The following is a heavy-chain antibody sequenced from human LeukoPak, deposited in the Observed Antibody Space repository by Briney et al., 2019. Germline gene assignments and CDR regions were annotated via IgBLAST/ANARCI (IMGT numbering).Heavy chain of an antibody. CDR1: GDIFNSYS. CDR2: IIPIFGSA. CDR3: ARVGRSRGSLPNSYYYMDV. D-gene: IGHD1-26*01. V-gene: IGHV1-69*05. Sequence: ASVKVSCKASGDIFNSYSISWVRQAPGQGLEWMGGIIPIFGSANYAQKFQGRVTITTDQSTSTAYMELSSLSSEDTAVCYCARVGRSRGSLPNSYYYMDVWGKGTTVTVSS. J-gene: IGHJ6*03.